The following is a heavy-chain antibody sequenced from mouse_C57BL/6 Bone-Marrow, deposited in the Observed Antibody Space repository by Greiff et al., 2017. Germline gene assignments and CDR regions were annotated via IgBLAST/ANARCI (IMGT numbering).Heavy chain of an antibody. CDR2: FYPGSGSI. J-gene: IGHJ3*01. Sequence: QVQLQQSGAELVKPGASVKLSCKASGYTFTEYTIHWVKQRSGQGLEWIGWFYPGSGSIKYNEKFKDKATLTADKSSSTDYMELSRLTSEESAVYFCARHEEEEEEPYDYDGAWFAYWGQGTLVTVSA. CDR3: ARHEEEEEEPYDYDGAWFAY. V-gene: IGHV1-62-2*01. D-gene: IGHD2-4*01. CDR1: GYTFTEYT.